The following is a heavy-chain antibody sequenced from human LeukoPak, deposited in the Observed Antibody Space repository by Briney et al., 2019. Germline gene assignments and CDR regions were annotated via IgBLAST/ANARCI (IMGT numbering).Heavy chain of an antibody. CDR1: GATGYY. Sequence: ASVKVSCKASGATGYYMHWVRQAPGQGLEWLGWINPNSGGTNYAQKFQGRVTITRDTSISTVYMELSRLRSDDTAVYYCARGGGLYCSSISCYNYFDPWGQGTLVTVSS. CDR2: INPNSGGT. V-gene: IGHV1-2*02. CDR3: ARGGGLYCSSISCYNYFDP. J-gene: IGHJ5*02. D-gene: IGHD2-2*01.